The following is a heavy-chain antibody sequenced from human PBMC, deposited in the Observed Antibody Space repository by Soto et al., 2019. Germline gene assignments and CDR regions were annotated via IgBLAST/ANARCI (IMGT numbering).Heavy chain of an antibody. CDR2: IYYGGST. CDR3: ARVAGSHFDY. Sequence: SETLSLTCTFSGCSISSGDYYWSWIRQPPGKGLEWIGYIYYGGSTYYNPSLKSRVTVSVDTSKNQFSLKLSSVTAADTTVYYCARVAGSHFDYWGQGTLVTVSS. CDR1: GCSISSGDYY. J-gene: IGHJ4*02. V-gene: IGHV4-30-4*01.